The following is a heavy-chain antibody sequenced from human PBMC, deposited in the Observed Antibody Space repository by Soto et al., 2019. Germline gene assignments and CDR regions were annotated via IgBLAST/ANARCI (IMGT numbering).Heavy chain of an antibody. V-gene: IGHV1-69*01. J-gene: IGHJ6*02. CDR2: IIPISETT. CDR1: GGTFSSYA. Sequence: QVPLVQSGAEVKKPGSSVKVSCKASGGTFSSYAISWVRQAPGRGLEWRGGIIPISETTNYAQKFQGRVTITADESKSTADVELSSLRTEDTAVYYSVRSQGSSTSLEIYYYYYYGMDVWGQGTTVTVSS. D-gene: IGHD2-2*01. CDR3: VRSQGSSTSLEIYYYYYYGMDV.